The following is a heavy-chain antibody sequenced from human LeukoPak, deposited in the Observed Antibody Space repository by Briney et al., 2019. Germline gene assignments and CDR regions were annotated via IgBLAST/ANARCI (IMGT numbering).Heavy chain of an antibody. CDR2: IYTSGST. V-gene: IGHV4-61*02. J-gene: IGHJ5*02. Sequence: SETLSLTCTVSGGSISSGSYYWSWIRQPAGTGLEWIGRIYTSGSTNYNPSLKSRVTISVGTSKNQFSLKLSSVTAADTAVYYCARDSRYDFGFDPWGQGTLVTVSS. D-gene: IGHD3-3*01. CDR3: ARDSRYDFGFDP. CDR1: GGSISSGSYY.